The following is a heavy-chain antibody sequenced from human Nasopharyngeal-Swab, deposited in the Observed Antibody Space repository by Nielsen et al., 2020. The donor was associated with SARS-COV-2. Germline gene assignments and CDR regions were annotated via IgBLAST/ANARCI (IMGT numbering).Heavy chain of an antibody. CDR2: VSHSGSI. CDR1: GGSVSSNDW. CDR3: ARGDLVVVPSPILGLGPFFYYFYIDV. D-gene: IGHD2-2*01. J-gene: IGHJ6*03. Sequence: SETLYLTCAVSGGSVSSNDWWTWVRQSPGKGLEWIGEVSHSGSINYNPSLKSRVTLSMDKSKRQFSLRLTSVSAADTAVYFCARGDLVVVPSPILGLGPFFYYFYIDVWGKGTTVTVSS. V-gene: IGHV4-4*02.